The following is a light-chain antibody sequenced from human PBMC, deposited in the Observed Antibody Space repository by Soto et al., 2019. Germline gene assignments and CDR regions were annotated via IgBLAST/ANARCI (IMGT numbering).Light chain of an antibody. CDR3: GTWDNILRGWV. CDR2: DND. CDR1: NSNIGNNY. Sequence: QSVLTQPPSVSAAPGQRVTISCSGSNSNIGNNYVSWFQQLPGTAPKLLIIDNDKRPSGIPDRFSGSRSGTSATLGITGLQTGDGADYYCGTWDNILRGWVFGGGTKLTVL. J-gene: IGLJ3*02. V-gene: IGLV1-51*01.